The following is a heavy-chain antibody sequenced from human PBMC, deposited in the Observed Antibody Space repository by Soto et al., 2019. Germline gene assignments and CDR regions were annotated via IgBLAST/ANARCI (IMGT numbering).Heavy chain of an antibody. J-gene: IGHJ5*02. D-gene: IGHD6-19*01. Sequence: GASVKVSCKASGYTFTSYGISWVRQAPGQGLEWMGWISAYNGNTNYAQKLQGRVTMTTDTSTSTAYMELRSLRSDDTAVYYCARVVAVAGWVGWLDPWGQGTLVTVSS. CDR1: GYTFTSYG. CDR3: ARVVAVAGWVGWLDP. CDR2: ISAYNGNT. V-gene: IGHV1-18*01.